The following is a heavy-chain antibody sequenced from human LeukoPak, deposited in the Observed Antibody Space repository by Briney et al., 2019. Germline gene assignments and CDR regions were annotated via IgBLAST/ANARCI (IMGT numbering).Heavy chain of an antibody. V-gene: IGHV4-34*01. CDR3: ARVRELLGFYYYYYYYMDV. CDR2: INHSGST. D-gene: IGHD1-26*01. CDR1: GGSFSGYY. J-gene: IGHJ6*03. Sequence: SETLSLTCAVYGGSFSGYYWSWIRQPPGKGLEWIGEINHSGSTNYNPSLKSRVTISVDTSKNQFSLKLSSVTAADTAVYCCARVRELLGFYYYYYYYMDVWGKGTTVTVSS.